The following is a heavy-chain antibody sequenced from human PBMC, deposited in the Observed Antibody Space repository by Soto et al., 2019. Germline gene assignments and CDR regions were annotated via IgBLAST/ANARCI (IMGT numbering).Heavy chain of an antibody. CDR3: ARVGTYYYDSSGSPDY. CDR1: GYTFTSYG. J-gene: IGHJ4*02. D-gene: IGHD3-22*01. V-gene: IGHV1-18*01. CDR2: ISAYNGNT. Sequence: ASVKVSCKASGYTFTSYGISWARQAPGQGLEWMGWISAYNGNTNYAQKLQGRVTMTTDTSTSTAYMELRSLRSDDTAVYYCARVGTYYYDSSGSPDYWGQGTLVTVSS.